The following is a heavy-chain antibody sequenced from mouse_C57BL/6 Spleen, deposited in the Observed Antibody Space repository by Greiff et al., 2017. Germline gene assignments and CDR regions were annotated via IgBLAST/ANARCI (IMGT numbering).Heavy chain of an antibody. CDR3: AREDYGSIYAMDY. D-gene: IGHD1-1*01. CDR1: GFTFSDYY. Sequence: EVQLVESEGGLVQPGSSMKLSCTASGFTFSDYYMAWVRQVPEKGLEWVANINYDGSSTYYLESLKSRFIILRDNAKNILYLQMSSLKSEDTATYYGAREDYGSIYAMDYWGQGTSVTVAS. J-gene: IGHJ4*01. V-gene: IGHV5-16*01. CDR2: INYDGSST.